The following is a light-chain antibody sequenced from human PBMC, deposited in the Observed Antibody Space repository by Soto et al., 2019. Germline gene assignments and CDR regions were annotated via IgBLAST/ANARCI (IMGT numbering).Light chain of an antibody. Sequence: SYELTQPPSVSVSPGQTATITCSGDKLGDKYACWYQQKPGQSPVLVIYQDTKRPSGIPDRFSGSNSGNTATLTISGTQAMDEADYYCQAWDSRTGVFGTGTKVTVL. CDR3: QAWDSRTGV. CDR2: QDT. CDR1: KLGDKY. V-gene: IGLV3-1*01. J-gene: IGLJ1*01.